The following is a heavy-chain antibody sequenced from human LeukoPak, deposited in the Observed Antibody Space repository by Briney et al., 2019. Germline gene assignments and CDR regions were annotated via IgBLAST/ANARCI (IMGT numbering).Heavy chain of an antibody. CDR2: IRYDGSNK. CDR1: GFTFSSYG. J-gene: IGHJ4*02. D-gene: IGHD5-18*01. CDR3: AKAGTLDTAMMHFDY. V-gene: IGHV3-30*02. Sequence: PGGSLRLSCAASGFTFSSYGMHWVRQAPGKGLEWVAFIRYDGSNKYYADSVKGRFTISRDNSKNTLYLQMNSLRAEDTAVYYCAKAGTLDTAMMHFDYWGQGTRVTVSS.